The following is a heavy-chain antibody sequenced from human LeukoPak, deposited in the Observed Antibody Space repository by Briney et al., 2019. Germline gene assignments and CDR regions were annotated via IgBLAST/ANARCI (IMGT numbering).Heavy chain of an antibody. CDR3: ARDWHIAAAGGNFDY. J-gene: IGHJ4*02. V-gene: IGHV3-21*01. Sequence: PGGSLRLSCAASGFTFSSYSMNWVRQAPGKGLEWVSSISSSSSSYIYYADSVKGRFTISRDNAKNSLYLQMNSLRAEDTAVYYCARDWHIAAAGGNFDYWGQGTLVTVSS. CDR2: ISSSSSSYI. D-gene: IGHD6-13*01. CDR1: GFTFSSYS.